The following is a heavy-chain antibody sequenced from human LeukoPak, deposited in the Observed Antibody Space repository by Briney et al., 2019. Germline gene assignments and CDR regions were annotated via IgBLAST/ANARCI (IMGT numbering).Heavy chain of an antibody. J-gene: IGHJ6*03. Sequence: PSETLSLTCAVYGGSFSGYYWSWIRQPPGKGLEWIGEINHSGSTNYNPSPKSRVTISVDTSKNQFALKLSSVTAADTAVYYCARRGRGYSYGPYPYYYYYYMDVWGKGTTVTISS. V-gene: IGHV4-34*01. CDR1: GGSFSGYY. CDR3: ARRGRGYSYGPYPYYYYYYMDV. CDR2: INHSGST. D-gene: IGHD5-18*01.